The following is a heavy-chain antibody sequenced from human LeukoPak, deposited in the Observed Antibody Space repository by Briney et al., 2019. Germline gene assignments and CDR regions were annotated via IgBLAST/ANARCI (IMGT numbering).Heavy chain of an antibody. V-gene: IGHV4-34*01. Sequence: KPSETLSLTCAVYGGSFSGYYWSWIRQPPGEGLEWIGEINHSGSTNYNPSLKSRVTISVDTSKNQFSLKLSSVTAADTAVSYCARMGGYGRWLRPGAVGYWGQGTLVTVSS. J-gene: IGHJ4*02. CDR1: GGSFSGYY. D-gene: IGHD5-12*01. CDR3: ARMGGYGRWLRPGAVGY. CDR2: INHSGST.